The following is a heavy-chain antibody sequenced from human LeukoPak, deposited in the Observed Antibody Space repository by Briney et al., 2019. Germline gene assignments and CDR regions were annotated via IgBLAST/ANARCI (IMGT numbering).Heavy chain of an antibody. V-gene: IGHV1-2*06. CDR2: INPNSGGT. Sequence: GASVKVSCKASGYTFTGYYMHWVRQAPGQGLEWMGRINPNSGGTNYAQKFQGRVTMTRDTSISTAYMELSRLRSDDTAVYYCAREHSSGRDSPPDYWGQGTLVTVSS. D-gene: IGHD6-19*01. CDR1: GYTFTGYY. CDR3: AREHSSGRDSPPDY. J-gene: IGHJ4*02.